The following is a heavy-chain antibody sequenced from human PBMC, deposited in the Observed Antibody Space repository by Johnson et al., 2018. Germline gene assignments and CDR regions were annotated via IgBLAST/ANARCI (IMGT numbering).Heavy chain of an antibody. V-gene: IGHV3-30-3*01. CDR2: ISYDGSNK. CDR1: GFTFSSYA. J-gene: IGHJ6*03. D-gene: IGHD4-11*01. Sequence: VQLLESGGGVVQPGRSLRLSCAASGFTFSSYAMHWVRQDPGKGLEWVAVISYDGSNKYYADSVKGRFTISRDNSKNTLYLQMNRLRAEDTAVSYCARSPTVTTQSPLNYYYMDVWGKGTTVTVSS. CDR3: ARSPTVTTQSPLNYYYMDV.